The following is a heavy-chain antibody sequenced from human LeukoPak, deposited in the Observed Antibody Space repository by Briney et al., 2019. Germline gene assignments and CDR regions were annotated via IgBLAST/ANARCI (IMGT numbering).Heavy chain of an antibody. CDR3: ARASASDSSSWSYYYYYYGMDV. CDR1: GFTFSSYD. CDR2: IGTAGDT. V-gene: IGHV3-13*01. D-gene: IGHD6-13*01. Sequence: GGSLRLSCAASGFTFSSYDMHWVRQATGKGLEWVSAIGTAGDTYYPGSVKGRFTISRENAKSSLYLQMNSLRAGDTAVYYCARASASDSSSWSYYYYYYGMDVWGQGTTVTVSS. J-gene: IGHJ6*02.